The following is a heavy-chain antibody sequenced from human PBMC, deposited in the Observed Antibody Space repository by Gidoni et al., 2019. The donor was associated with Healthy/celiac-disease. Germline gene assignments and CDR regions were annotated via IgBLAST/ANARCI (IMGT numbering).Heavy chain of an antibody. CDR2: IWYDGSNK. D-gene: IGHD6-19*01. Sequence: QVQLVESGGGVVQPGRSLRLSCAASGFTFSSYGMHWVRQAPGKGLEWVAVIWYDGSNKYYADSVKGRFTISRDNSKNTLYLQMNSLRAEDTAVYYCARDLAVAGTGEYYYYGMDVWGQGTTVTVSS. CDR1: GFTFSSYG. CDR3: ARDLAVAGTGEYYYYGMDV. V-gene: IGHV3-33*01. J-gene: IGHJ6*02.